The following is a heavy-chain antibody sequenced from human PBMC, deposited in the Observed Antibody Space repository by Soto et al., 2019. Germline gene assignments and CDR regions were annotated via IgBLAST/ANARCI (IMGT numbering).Heavy chain of an antibody. V-gene: IGHV1-58*02. J-gene: IGHJ5*02. D-gene: IGHD3-3*01. Sequence: SVKVSCKASGFTFTSSAMQWVRQARGQRLEWIGWIVVGSGNTNYAQKFQERVTTTRDMSTSTAYMELSSLRSEDTAVYYCAASDFWSGSNWFDPWGQGTLVTVSS. CDR1: GFTFTSSA. CDR2: IVVGSGNT. CDR3: AASDFWSGSNWFDP.